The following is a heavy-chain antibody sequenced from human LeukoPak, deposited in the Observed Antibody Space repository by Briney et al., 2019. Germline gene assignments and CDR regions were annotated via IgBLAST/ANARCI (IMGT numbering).Heavy chain of an antibody. CDR1: GDSINNGKW. J-gene: IGHJ4*02. Sequence: SETLSLTCAVSGDSINNGKWWSWVRQPPGKGLEWIGEIFHSGSTNYNPSLKSRLTMSVDKSNNQFSLRLSSVTAADTAVYYCVYGGNSGDWLYWGQGTLVTVSS. CDR3: VYGGNSGDWLY. CDR2: IFHSGST. V-gene: IGHV4-4*02. D-gene: IGHD4-23*01.